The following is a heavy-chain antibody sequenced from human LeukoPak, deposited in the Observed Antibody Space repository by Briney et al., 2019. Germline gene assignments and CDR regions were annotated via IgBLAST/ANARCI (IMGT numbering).Heavy chain of an antibody. CDR3: ASEGGYNSQNDY. V-gene: IGHV1-69*05. Sequence: ASVKVSCKASGGTFSSYAISWVRQAPGQGLEWMGRIIPIFGTANYAQKFQGRVTITTDESTSTAYMELSSLRSEDTAVQYCASEGGYNSQNDYWGQGTLVTVSS. CDR1: GGTFSSYA. D-gene: IGHD5-24*01. J-gene: IGHJ4*02. CDR2: IIPIFGTA.